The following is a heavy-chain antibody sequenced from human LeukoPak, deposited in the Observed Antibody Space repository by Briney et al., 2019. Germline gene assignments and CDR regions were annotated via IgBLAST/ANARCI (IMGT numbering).Heavy chain of an antibody. D-gene: IGHD3-22*01. V-gene: IGHV3-9*01. J-gene: IGHJ4*02. CDR1: GFTFDDYA. CDR3: AKDLNMYYYDSSGYFDY. CDR2: ISWNSGSI. Sequence: PGGSLRLSCAASGFTFDDYAMPWVRQAPGKGLEWVSGISWNSGSIGYADSVKGRFTISRDNAKNSLYLQMNSLGAEDTALYYCAKDLNMYYYDSSGYFDYWGQGTLVTVSS.